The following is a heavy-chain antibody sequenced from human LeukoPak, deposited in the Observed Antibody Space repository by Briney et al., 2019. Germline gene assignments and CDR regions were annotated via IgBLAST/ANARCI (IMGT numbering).Heavy chain of an antibody. CDR1: GYTFTSYG. J-gene: IGHJ4*02. Sequence: GASVKVSCKASGYTFTSYGISWVRQAPGQGLEWMGWINPNSGGTNYAQKFQGRVTMTRDTSISTAYMELSSLRSEDTAVYYCARAGGTTGVSYYFDYWGQGTLVTVSS. V-gene: IGHV1-2*02. D-gene: IGHD1-1*01. CDR3: ARAGGTTGVSYYFDY. CDR2: INPNSGGT.